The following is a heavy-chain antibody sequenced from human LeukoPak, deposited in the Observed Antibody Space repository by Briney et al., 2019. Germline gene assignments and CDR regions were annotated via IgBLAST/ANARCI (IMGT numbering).Heavy chain of an antibody. Sequence: GGSLKLSCAASGFTFSGSAMHWVRQASGKGLEWVGRIRSKANSYATAYAASVKGRFTISRDDSKNTAYLQMNSLKTEDTAVYYCTTVTVTKATYYWGQGTLVTVPS. CDR3: TTVTVTKATYY. CDR1: GFTFSGSA. CDR2: IRSKANSYAT. V-gene: IGHV3-73*01. D-gene: IGHD4-17*01. J-gene: IGHJ4*02.